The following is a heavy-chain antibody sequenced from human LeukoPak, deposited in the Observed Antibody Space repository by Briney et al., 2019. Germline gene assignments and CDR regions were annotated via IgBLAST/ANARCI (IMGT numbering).Heavy chain of an antibody. CDR2: ISTGSSYI. D-gene: IGHD2-15*01. V-gene: IGHV3-21*01. Sequence: GGSLRLSCAASGFTFSSYSMNWVRQAPGKGLEWLSSISTGSSYIYYADSVKGRFTISRDNAKNSLYLQMNSLRAEDTAVYYCARDGEGYCGGTSCRVFDYWGQGTLVAVSS. CDR1: GFTFSSYS. CDR3: ARDGEGYCGGTSCRVFDY. J-gene: IGHJ4*02.